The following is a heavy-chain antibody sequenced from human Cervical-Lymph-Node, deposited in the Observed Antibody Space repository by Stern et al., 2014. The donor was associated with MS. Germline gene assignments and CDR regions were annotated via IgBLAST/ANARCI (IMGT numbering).Heavy chain of an antibody. D-gene: IGHD6-19*01. J-gene: IGHJ4*02. Sequence: VHLVESGAEVRIPGASVKLSCKASGYRFTNYGIHWVRQAPGQRLECMGWINAGNGNIKYSESFQGRVTFTGDTSASTVYMELSSLRSEDTAVYYCARDGGYAVAATTIFDYWGQGALVTVSS. V-gene: IGHV1-3*01. CDR3: ARDGGYAVAATTIFDY. CDR1: GYRFTNYG. CDR2: INAGNGNI.